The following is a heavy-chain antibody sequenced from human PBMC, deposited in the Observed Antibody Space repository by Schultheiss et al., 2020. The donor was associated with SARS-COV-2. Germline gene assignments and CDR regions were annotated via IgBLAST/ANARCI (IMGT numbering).Heavy chain of an antibody. D-gene: IGHD6-19*01. CDR3: ARDAYSSGWSPFDY. CDR1: GFTFSSYA. CDR2: ISSSGSTI. Sequence: GGSLRLSCAASGFTFSSYAMSWVRQAPGKGLEWVSYISSSGSTIYYADSVKGRFTISRDNAKNSLYLQMNSLRAEDTAVYYCARDAYSSGWSPFDYWGQGTLVTVSS. V-gene: IGHV3-48*03. J-gene: IGHJ4*02.